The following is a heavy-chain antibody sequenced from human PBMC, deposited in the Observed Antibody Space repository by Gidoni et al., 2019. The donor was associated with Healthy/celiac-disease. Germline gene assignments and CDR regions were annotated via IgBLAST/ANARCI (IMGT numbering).Heavy chain of an antibody. D-gene: IGHD2-15*01. CDR3: AKEPIGYCSGGSCYRFWGDAFDI. J-gene: IGHJ3*02. CDR2: ISGSGGST. CDR1: GFTFSRYA. Sequence: EVQLLESGGGLVQPGGSLRLSCAASGFTFSRYAMSWVRQAPGKGLEWVLAISGSGGSTYYADSVKGRFTISRDNSKNTLYLQMNSLRAEDTAVYYCAKEPIGYCSGGSCYRFWGDAFDIWGQGTMVTVSS. V-gene: IGHV3-23*01.